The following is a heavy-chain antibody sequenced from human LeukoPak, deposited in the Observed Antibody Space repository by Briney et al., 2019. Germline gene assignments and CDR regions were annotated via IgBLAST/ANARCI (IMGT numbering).Heavy chain of an antibody. V-gene: IGHV4-59*08. CDR1: GGSISSYY. CDR3: ARINIAAAVGAFDI. CDR2: IYYSGST. Sequence: SETLSLTCTVSGGSISSYYWSWIRQPPGKGLEWIGYIYYSGSTNYNPSLKSRVTISVDTSKNQFSLKLSSVTAAGTAVYYCARINIAAAVGAFDIWGQGTMVTVSS. J-gene: IGHJ3*02. D-gene: IGHD6-13*01.